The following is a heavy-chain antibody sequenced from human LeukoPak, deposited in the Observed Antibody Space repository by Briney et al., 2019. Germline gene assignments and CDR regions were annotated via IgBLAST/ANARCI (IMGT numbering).Heavy chain of an antibody. D-gene: IGHD3-10*01. J-gene: IGHJ5*02. CDR2: IIPILGIA. Sequence: SVKVSCKASGGTFSSYAISWVRQAPGQGLEWMGRIIPILGIANYAQKFQGRVTITADKSTSTAYMELSRLRSDDTAVYYCARVTMVRGVIYRRFDPWGQGTLVTVSS. CDR3: ARVTMVRGVIYRRFDP. CDR1: GGTFSSYA. V-gene: IGHV1-69*04.